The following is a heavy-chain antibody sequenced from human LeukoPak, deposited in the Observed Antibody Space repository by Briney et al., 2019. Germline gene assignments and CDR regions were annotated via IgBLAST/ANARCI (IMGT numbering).Heavy chain of an antibody. Sequence: GGSLRLSCAASGFTFSSYWMSWVRQAPGEGLEWVSIVYSGGNTYYADSVKGRFTISRDNSENTLYLQMNSLRAEDTAVYYCARAVGATIFFDYWGQGTLVTVSS. CDR1: GFTFSSYW. J-gene: IGHJ4*02. CDR3: ARAVGATIFFDY. D-gene: IGHD1-26*01. CDR2: VYSGGNT. V-gene: IGHV3-53*01.